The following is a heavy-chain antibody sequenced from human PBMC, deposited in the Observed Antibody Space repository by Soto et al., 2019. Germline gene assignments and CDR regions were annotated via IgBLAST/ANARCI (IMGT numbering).Heavy chain of an antibody. V-gene: IGHV3-15*01. CDR3: TTDPGELLWFGELLSAFDY. J-gene: IGHJ4*02. D-gene: IGHD3-10*01. CDR2: IKSKTDGGTT. CDR1: GFTFSNAW. Sequence: GGSLRLSCAASGFTFSNAWMSWVRQAPGKGLEWVGRIKSKTDGGTTDYAAPVKGRFTISRDDSKNTLYLQMNSLRTEDTAVYYCTTDPGELLWFGELLSAFDYWGQGTLVTVSS.